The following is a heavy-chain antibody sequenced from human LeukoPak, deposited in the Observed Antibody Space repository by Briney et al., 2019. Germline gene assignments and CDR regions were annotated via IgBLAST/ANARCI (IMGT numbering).Heavy chain of an antibody. Sequence: SETLSLTCTVSGDSISSYYWSWIRQPPGKGLEWVGYIYYSGSTDYYPSLKSRVTISVDTYKNQFSLKLSSVTAADTAVYYCARHGPLYEYFYYNMDVRGQGTTVTVSS. CDR2: IYYSGST. V-gene: IGHV4-59*08. J-gene: IGHJ6*02. D-gene: IGHD5/OR15-5a*01. CDR1: GDSISSYY. CDR3: ARHGPLYEYFYYNMDV.